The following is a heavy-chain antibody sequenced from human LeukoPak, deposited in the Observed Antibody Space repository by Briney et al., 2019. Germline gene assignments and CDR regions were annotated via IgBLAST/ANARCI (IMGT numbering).Heavy chain of an antibody. J-gene: IGHJ4*02. D-gene: IGHD5-18*01. Sequence: GGSLRLSCAASGFTFSSYAIHWVRQAPGKGLEWVAVISYDGSNKYYADSVKGRFTISRDNSKNTVYLQMNSLRAEDTALYYCAKDIQGANWGQGTLVTVSS. CDR2: ISYDGSNK. CDR3: AKDIQGAN. V-gene: IGHV3-30-3*01. CDR1: GFTFSSYA.